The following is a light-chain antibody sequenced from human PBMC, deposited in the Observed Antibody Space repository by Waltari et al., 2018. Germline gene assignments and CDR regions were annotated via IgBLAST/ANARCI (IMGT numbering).Light chain of an antibody. V-gene: IGLV3-21*04. CDR1: VIENKN. CDR2: YSS. Sequence: SYVLTQSPSVSVAPGKTATVTCGGDVIENKNVHGYQQKPGQAPVLVIYYSSDRPSGIPERFSGSNSGNTATLTISRVEAGDEADYYCQVWDSSTDHWLFGGGTKLTVL. J-gene: IGLJ3*02. CDR3: QVWDSSTDHWL.